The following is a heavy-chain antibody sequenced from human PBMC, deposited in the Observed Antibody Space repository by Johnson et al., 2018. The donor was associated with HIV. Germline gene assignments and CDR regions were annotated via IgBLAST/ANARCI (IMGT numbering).Heavy chain of an antibody. CDR1: GFTFSSYA. Sequence: QVQLVESGGGVVQPGRSLRLSCAASGFTFSSYAMHWVRQAPGKGLEWVAVISYDGSNKYYADSVKGRFTISRDNSKNTLYLQMNSMRAEDKAVYDCACLAHDAFDIWGQGTMVTVSS. CDR2: ISYDGSNK. V-gene: IGHV3-30-3*01. CDR3: ACLAHDAFDI. J-gene: IGHJ3*02. D-gene: IGHD3-16*01.